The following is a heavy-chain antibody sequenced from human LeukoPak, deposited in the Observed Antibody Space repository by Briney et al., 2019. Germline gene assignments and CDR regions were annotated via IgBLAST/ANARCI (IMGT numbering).Heavy chain of an antibody. J-gene: IGHJ4*02. CDR2: ISWNSGSI. Sequence: PGGSLRLSCAASGFTFDDYGMSWVRQAPGKGLEWVSGISWNSGSIGYADSVKGRFTISRDNAKNSLYLQMNSLRAEDTALYYCAKFTKGYYDSSGRFDYWGQGTLVTVSS. CDR1: GFTFDDYG. CDR3: AKFTKGYYDSSGRFDY. D-gene: IGHD3-22*01. V-gene: IGHV3-9*01.